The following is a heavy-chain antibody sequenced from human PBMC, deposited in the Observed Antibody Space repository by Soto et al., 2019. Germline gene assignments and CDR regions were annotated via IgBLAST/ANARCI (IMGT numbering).Heavy chain of an antibody. Sequence: GGSLRLSCAASGFTFSSYAMHWVRQAPGKGLEWVAVISYDGSNKYYADSVKGRFTISRDNSKNTLYLQMNSLRAEDTAVYYCARWETYYDILGLDYWGQGTLVTVSS. CDR3: ARWETYYDILGLDY. CDR1: GFTFSSYA. V-gene: IGHV3-30-3*01. D-gene: IGHD3-9*01. J-gene: IGHJ4*02. CDR2: ISYDGSNK.